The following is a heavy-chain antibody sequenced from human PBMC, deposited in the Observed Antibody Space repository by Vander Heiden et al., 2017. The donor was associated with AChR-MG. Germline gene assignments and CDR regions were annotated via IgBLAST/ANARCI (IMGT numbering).Heavy chain of an antibody. V-gene: IGHV3-9*01. Sequence: EVQLVESGGGLVQPGRPLRLSCAASGFTFDDYAMHWVRQAPGKGLEWVSGISWNSGSIGYADSVKGRFTISRDNAKNSLYLQMNSLRAEDTALYYCAKVQQQLVPQDAFDIWGQGTMVTVSS. CDR2: ISWNSGSI. D-gene: IGHD6-13*01. CDR1: GFTFDDYA. J-gene: IGHJ3*02. CDR3: AKVQQQLVPQDAFDI.